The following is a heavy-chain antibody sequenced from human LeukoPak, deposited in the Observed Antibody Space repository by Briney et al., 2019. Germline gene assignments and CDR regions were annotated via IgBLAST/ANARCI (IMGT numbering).Heavy chain of an antibody. CDR2: IYYSGST. V-gene: IGHV4-39*01. Sequence: SETLSLTCTVSGGSISSSSYYWGWLRQPPGKGLEWIGSIYYSGSTYYNPSLKSRVTISVDTSKNQFSLKLSSVTAADTAVYYCARHQSGYYIRYWGQGTLVTVSS. CDR1: GGSISSSSYY. J-gene: IGHJ4*02. D-gene: IGHD3-3*01. CDR3: ARHQSGYYIRY.